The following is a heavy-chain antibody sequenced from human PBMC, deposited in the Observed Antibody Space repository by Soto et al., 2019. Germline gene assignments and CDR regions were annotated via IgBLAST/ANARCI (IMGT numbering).Heavy chain of an antibody. J-gene: IGHJ5*02. V-gene: IGHV1-8*01. Sequence: QVQLVQSGAEVKKPGASVKVSCKASGHTFTTDDINWVRQATGQGPEWMGWLDPNSDNRGYAQKVQDRVTMTGDTSISTVYMELSSLTSEDTAIYYCARYERGAAFTSWCQGTPVTVSS. D-gene: IGHD6-13*01. CDR1: GHTFTTDD. CDR2: LDPNSDNR. CDR3: ARYERGAAFTS.